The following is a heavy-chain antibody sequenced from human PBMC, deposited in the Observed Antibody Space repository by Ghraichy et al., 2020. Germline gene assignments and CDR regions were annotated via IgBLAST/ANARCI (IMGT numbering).Heavy chain of an antibody. V-gene: IGHV3-23*01. CDR1: GFTFSNYA. CDR2: ISGSTGRT. CDR3: AKDVGGDFWSGLYVYYFDY. D-gene: IGHD3-3*01. J-gene: IGHJ4*02. Sequence: GGSLRLSCATSGFTFSNYAMNWVRQAPGKGLEWVSAISGSTGRTFYAGSVQGRFTISRDNSKNTVYLQMSALRADDTAVYYCAKDVGGDFWSGLYVYYFDYLGQGALVTVSS.